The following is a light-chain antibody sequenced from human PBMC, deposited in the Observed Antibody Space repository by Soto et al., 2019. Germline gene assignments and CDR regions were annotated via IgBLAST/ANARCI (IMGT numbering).Light chain of an antibody. Sequence: DIVMTQSPDSLAVSLGERATINCKSSQSVLYSSNNKNYLAWYQHKPGQPPKLLIYWASTREYGVPDRLSGSGSGTDFTLTISSLQDEDVAVYHCQQYYSNPPTFGQWTKVEIK. CDR1: QSVLYSSNNKNY. V-gene: IGKV4-1*01. CDR3: QQYYSNPPT. CDR2: WAS. J-gene: IGKJ1*01.